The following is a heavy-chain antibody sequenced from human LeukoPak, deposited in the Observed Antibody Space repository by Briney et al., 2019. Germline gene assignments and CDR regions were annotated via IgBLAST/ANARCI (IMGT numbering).Heavy chain of an antibody. CDR1: GGSFSGYY. CDR3: ARGGMTMVVTPRGCWFDP. Sequence: SETLSLTCAVYGGSFSGYYWSWIRQPPGKGLEWIGEINHSGSTNYNPSLKSRVTISVDTSKNQFSLKLSSVTAADTAVYYCARGGMTMVVTPRGCWFDPWGQGTLVTVSS. D-gene: IGHD4-23*01. J-gene: IGHJ5*02. CDR2: INHSGST. V-gene: IGHV4-34*01.